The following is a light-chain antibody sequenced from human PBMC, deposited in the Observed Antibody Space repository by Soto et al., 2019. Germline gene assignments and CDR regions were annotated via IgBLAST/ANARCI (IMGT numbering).Light chain of an antibody. J-gene: IGKJ4*01. Sequence: DIQMTQSPSSLSASVGDRVTITCRASQSIISYLNWYHQKPGKAPKLLIYDASSLQSGVPSRFSGSGSGTDFTLTISSLQPEDSATYYCQQIYSTPLTFGGGTKVEIK. V-gene: IGKV1-39*01. CDR2: DAS. CDR1: QSIISY. CDR3: QQIYSTPLT.